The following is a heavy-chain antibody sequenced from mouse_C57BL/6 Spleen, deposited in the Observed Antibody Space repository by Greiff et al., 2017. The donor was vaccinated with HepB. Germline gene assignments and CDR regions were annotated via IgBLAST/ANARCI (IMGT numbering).Heavy chain of an antibody. J-gene: IGHJ2*01. CDR1: GFTFSSYA. V-gene: IGHV5-4*01. Sequence: EVNVVESGGGLVKPGGSLKLSCAASGFTFSSYAMSWVRQTPEKRLEWVATISDGGSYTYYPDNVKGRFTISRDNAKNNLYLQMSHLKSEDTAMYYCAREEVYFDYWGQGTTLTVSS. CDR2: ISDGGSYT. CDR3: AREEVYFDY.